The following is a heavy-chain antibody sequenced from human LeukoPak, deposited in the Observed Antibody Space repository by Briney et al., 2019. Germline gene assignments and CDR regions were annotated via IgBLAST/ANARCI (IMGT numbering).Heavy chain of an antibody. Sequence: SETLSLTCTVSGGSLSASTYYWAWIRQPPGKGLEWIGYIYYSGSTYYNPSLKSRVTISVDTSKNQFSLKLSSVTAADTAVYYCARVDYGSGSYEGLDPWGQGTLVTVSS. J-gene: IGHJ5*02. V-gene: IGHV4-31*03. CDR3: ARVDYGSGSYEGLDP. D-gene: IGHD3-10*01. CDR2: IYYSGST. CDR1: GGSLSASTYY.